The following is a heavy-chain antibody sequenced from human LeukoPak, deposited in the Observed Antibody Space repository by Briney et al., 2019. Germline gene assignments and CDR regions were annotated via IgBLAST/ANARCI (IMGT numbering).Heavy chain of an antibody. D-gene: IGHD1-1*01. CDR2: IYYSGST. Sequence: SETLSLTCTVSGISLTTYYWSWIRQPPGKGLEWIGYIYYSGSTNYNPSLKSRVTISVDTSKNQFSLKLSSVTAADTAVYYCARETATGIFDYWGQGTLVTVSS. CDR3: ARETATGIFDY. CDR1: GISLTTYY. V-gene: IGHV4-59*01. J-gene: IGHJ4*02.